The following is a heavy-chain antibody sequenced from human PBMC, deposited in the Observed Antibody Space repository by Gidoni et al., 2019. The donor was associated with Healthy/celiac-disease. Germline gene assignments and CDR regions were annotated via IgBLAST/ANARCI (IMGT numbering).Heavy chain of an antibody. CDR1: GYTSTGYY. D-gene: IGHD4-17*01. V-gene: IGHV1-2*02. CDR2: INPNSDGT. Sequence: QVQLVHAGVEVKKPGAQVRVSCKPSGYTSTGYYMHWVRQAPGQGLEWMGWINPNSDGTNYAQKFQGRVTMTRDTSISTAYMELSRLRSDDTAVYYCARDLGDYGGNRAYDYWGQGTLVTVSS. J-gene: IGHJ4*02. CDR3: ARDLGDYGGNRAYDY.